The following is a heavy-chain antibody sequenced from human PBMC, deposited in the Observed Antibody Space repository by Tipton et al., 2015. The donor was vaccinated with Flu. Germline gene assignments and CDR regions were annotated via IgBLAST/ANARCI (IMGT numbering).Heavy chain of an antibody. CDR1: GGSINSYF. V-gene: IGHV4-59*08. Sequence: TLSLTCSVSGGSINSYFWGWIRQPPGKGLEWIATIHRSGSTKYNPSLKSRVTISVDTSKNQFSLEMRSVTAADTAVYYCARRDFSNYVSDPKNWFDRWGQGILVTVSS. CDR2: IHRSGST. D-gene: IGHD4-11*01. J-gene: IGHJ5*02. CDR3: ARRDFSNYVSDPKNWFDR.